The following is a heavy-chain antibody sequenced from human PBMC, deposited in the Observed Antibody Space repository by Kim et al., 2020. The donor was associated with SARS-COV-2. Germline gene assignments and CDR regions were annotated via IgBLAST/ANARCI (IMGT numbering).Heavy chain of an antibody. CDR2: ISGSSDYI. CDR1: GFTFSSYT. D-gene: IGHD6-25*01. J-gene: IGHJ6*02. V-gene: IGHV3-21*01. CDR3: ARDGRLDYYYGMDV. Sequence: GGSLRLSCAVSGFTFSSYTMNWVRQAPGKGLEWLSSISGSSDYIFQADSVKGRFTISRDNAKNSLYLQMNSLRAEDTAVYYCARDGRLDYYYGMDVWGQGTTVTVSS.